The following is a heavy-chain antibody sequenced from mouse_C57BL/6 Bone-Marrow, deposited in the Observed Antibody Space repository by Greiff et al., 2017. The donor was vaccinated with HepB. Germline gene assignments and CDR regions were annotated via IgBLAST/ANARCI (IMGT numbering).Heavy chain of an antibody. V-gene: IGHV1-55*01. CDR1: GYTFTSYW. CDR3: ARDYCGNPYFDY. CDR2: IYPGSGST. J-gene: IGHJ2*01. D-gene: IGHD2-1*01. Sequence: QVQLQQSGAELVKPGASVKMSCKASGYTFTSYWITWVKQRPGQGLEWIGDIYPGSGSTNYNEKFKSKATLTVDTSSSTAYMQLSSLTSEDSAVYYCARDYCGNPYFDYWGQGTTLTVSS.